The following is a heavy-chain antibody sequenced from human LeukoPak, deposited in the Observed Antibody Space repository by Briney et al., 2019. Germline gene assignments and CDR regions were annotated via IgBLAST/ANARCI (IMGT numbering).Heavy chain of an antibody. D-gene: IGHD3-22*01. CDR3: ARETADNYYDSGWFDP. J-gene: IGHJ5*02. V-gene: IGHV4-59*01. Sequence: SETLSLTCTVSGGSISSYYWSWIRQPPGKGLEWIGYIYYSGSTNCNPSLKSRVTISVDTSKNQFSLKLSSVTAADTAVYYCARETADNYYDSGWFDPWGQGTLVTVSS. CDR2: IYYSGST. CDR1: GGSISSYY.